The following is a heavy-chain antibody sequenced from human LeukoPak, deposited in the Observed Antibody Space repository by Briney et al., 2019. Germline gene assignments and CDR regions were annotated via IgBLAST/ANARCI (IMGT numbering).Heavy chain of an antibody. Sequence: SETLSLTCAVSGGSISSSNWWSWVRQPPGKGLEWIGEIYHSGSTNYNPSLKSRVTISVDKSKNQFSLKPSSVTAADTAVYYCARVGGKRIKKKYNWFDPWGQGTLVTVSS. CDR3: ARVGGKRIKKKYNWFDP. V-gene: IGHV4-4*02. CDR2: IYHSGST. J-gene: IGHJ5*02. D-gene: IGHD3-16*01. CDR1: GGSISSSNW.